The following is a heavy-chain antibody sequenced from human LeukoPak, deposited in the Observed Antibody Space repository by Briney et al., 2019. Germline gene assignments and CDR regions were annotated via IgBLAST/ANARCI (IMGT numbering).Heavy chain of an antibody. V-gene: IGHV3-43*02. D-gene: IGHD2-15*01. J-gene: IGHJ3*01. CDR1: GFTFDDYA. CDR3: ATVLYCTCGICYPVAFDL. CDR2: ISVDGRII. Sequence: PGGSLRLSCAASGFTFDDYAMHWVRQAPGKGLEWVSLISVDGRIISYAVSVKCPFTISRVNSHTSLYLQMTSLRTQDTALYYCATVLYCTCGICYPVAFDLWGQGTMVTVSS.